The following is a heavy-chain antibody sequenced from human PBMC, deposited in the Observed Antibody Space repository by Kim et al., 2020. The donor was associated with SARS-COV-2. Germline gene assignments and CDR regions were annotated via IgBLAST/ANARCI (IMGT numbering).Heavy chain of an antibody. CDR1: GGSFSGYY. CDR3: ARDRSPRAPPVTTARRARNWFDP. J-gene: IGHJ5*02. D-gene: IGHD4-17*01. V-gene: IGHV4-34*01. CDR2: INHSGST. Sequence: SETLSLTCAVYGGSFSGYYWSWIRQPPGKGLEWIGEINHSGSTNYNPSLKSRVTISVDTSKNQFSLKLSSVTAADTAVYYCARDRSPRAPPVTTARRARNWFDPWGQGTLVTVSS.